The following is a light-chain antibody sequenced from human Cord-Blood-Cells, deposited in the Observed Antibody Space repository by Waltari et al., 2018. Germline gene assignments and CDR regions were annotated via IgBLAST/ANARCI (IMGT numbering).Light chain of an antibody. V-gene: IGLV2-8*01. CDR2: EVS. CDR1: SSDVGGYNY. Sequence: QSALTQPPSASGSPGQSVPISCTGTSSDVGGYNYVSWYQQHPGKAPKLMIYEVSKQPAGVPDRFSGSKSGNTASLTVSGLQAEDEADYYCSSYAGSNNRVFGGGTKLTVL. CDR3: SSYAGSNNRV. J-gene: IGLJ3*02.